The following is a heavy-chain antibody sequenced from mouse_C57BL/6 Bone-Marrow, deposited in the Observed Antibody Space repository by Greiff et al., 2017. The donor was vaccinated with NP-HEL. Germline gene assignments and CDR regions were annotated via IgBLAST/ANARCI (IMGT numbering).Heavy chain of an antibody. CDR1: GYTFTDYN. CDR2: INPNNGGT. CDR3: AREGQFITMPQGYFDV. V-gene: IGHV1-18*01. D-gene: IGHD1-1*02. J-gene: IGHJ1*03. Sequence: EVQLQQSGPELVKPGASVKIPCKASGYTFTDYNMDWVKQSHGKSLEWIGDINPNNGGTIYNQKFKGKATLTVDKSSSTAYMELRSLTSEDTAVYYCAREGQFITMPQGYFDVWGTGTTVTVSS.